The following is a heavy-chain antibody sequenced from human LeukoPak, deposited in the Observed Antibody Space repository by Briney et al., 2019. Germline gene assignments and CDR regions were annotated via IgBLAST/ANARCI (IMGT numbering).Heavy chain of an antibody. CDR1: GLEFSGYS. CDR3: ASPTSREVYFYYAMDV. D-gene: IGHD1-26*01. V-gene: IGHV3-48*01. CDR2: IRSSSSII. J-gene: IGHJ6*02. Sequence: PGGSLRLSCGVSGLEFSGYSMNWVRRAPGKGLEWVSYIRSSSSIIYYAESVKGRFTISRDNSKNTLYLQMNSLRAGDTAVYYCASPTSREVYFYYAMDVWGQGTTVTVSS.